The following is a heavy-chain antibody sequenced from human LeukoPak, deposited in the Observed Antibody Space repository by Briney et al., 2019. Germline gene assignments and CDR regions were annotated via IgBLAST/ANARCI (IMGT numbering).Heavy chain of an antibody. Sequence: SETLSLTCAVYGGSFSGYYWSWIRQPPGKGLEWIGEINHSGSTNYNPSLKSRVTISVDTSKNQFSLKLSSVTAADTAVYYCARGRGSSWSDDAFDIWGQGTMVTVSS. J-gene: IGHJ3*02. CDR1: GGSFSGYY. D-gene: IGHD6-13*01. CDR2: INHSGST. CDR3: ARGRGSSWSDDAFDI. V-gene: IGHV4-34*01.